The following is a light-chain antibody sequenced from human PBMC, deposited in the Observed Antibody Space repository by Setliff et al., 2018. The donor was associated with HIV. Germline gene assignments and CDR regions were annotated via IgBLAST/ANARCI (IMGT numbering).Light chain of an antibody. V-gene: IGLV2-23*02. CDR3: CSYAGSNIFVV. Sequence: QSALTQPASVSGSPGQSITISCTGTISDVGGFNYVSWYQQHPGKAPKLMIYEVNKRPSGVSNRFSGSKSGTTASLAISGLQADDEADYYCCSYAGSNIFVVFGTGTKVTVL. CDR2: EVN. CDR1: ISDVGGFNY. J-gene: IGLJ1*01.